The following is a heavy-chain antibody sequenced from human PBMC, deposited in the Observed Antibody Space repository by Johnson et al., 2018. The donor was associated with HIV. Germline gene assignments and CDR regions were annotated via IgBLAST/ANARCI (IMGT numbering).Heavy chain of an antibody. Sequence: QVQLVESGGGVVQPGGSLRLSCAGSGFTFSSYGMHWVRQAPGKGLEWVSFIRYDGSDKHYADSVKGRFTISRDNAKNTLYLQMDSLRAEDTAVYYCTTGLMSAFDMWGQGTMVTVSS. J-gene: IGHJ3*02. D-gene: IGHD3-16*01. CDR1: GFTFSSYG. V-gene: IGHV3-30*02. CDR3: TTGLMSAFDM. CDR2: IRYDGSDK.